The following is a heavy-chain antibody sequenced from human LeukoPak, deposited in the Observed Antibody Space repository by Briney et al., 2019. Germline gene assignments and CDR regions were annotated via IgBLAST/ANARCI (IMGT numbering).Heavy chain of an antibody. V-gene: IGHV3-30*04. Sequence: GGSLRLSCAASGFTFSSYAMHWVRQAPGKGLEWVAVISYDGSNKYYADSVKGRFTISRDNSKNTLYLQMNSLRAEDTAVYYCAREFHQLHDYWGQGTLVTVSS. CDR1: GFTFSSYA. D-gene: IGHD2-2*01. CDR2: ISYDGSNK. CDR3: AREFHQLHDY. J-gene: IGHJ4*02.